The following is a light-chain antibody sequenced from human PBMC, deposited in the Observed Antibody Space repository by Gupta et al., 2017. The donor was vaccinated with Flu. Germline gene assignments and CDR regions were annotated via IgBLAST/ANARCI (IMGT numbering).Light chain of an antibody. CDR1: HSISSW. Sequence: PSTLSASVGDRVTITCRASHSISSWLAWYQQKPGKAPNLLIYKASSLEGGVSSRFSGSGSGTDFTLTISSLQPEDFATYYCQQYDSYPVTFAQGTKVEIK. CDR2: KAS. CDR3: QQYDSYPVT. V-gene: IGKV1-5*03. J-gene: IGKJ1*01.